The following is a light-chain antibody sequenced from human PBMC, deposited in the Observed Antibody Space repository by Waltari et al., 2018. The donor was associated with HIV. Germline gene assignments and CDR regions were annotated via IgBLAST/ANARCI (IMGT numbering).Light chain of an antibody. CDR2: EVT. Sequence: QSALTQPASVSGSPGPSITLSCTGATSDVGAYYYVSWYQQHPGKAPKLIIYEVTTRPSGVSNRFSGSKSGITASLTISGLQTEDEADYYCSSYTNINTVVFGGGTKLTVL. CDR3: SSYTNINTVV. V-gene: IGLV2-14*01. CDR1: TSDVGAYYY. J-gene: IGLJ2*01.